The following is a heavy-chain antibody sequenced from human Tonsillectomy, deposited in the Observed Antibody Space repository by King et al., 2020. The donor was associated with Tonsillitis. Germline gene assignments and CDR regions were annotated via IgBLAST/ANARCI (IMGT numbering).Heavy chain of an antibody. J-gene: IGHJ4*02. Sequence: VQLVESGGGVVQPGRSLRLSCAASGFTFSSYEMHWVRQAPGKGLEWVAFISYDGSNKYYADSVKGRFTISRDNSKNTLYLQMNSLRAEDTAVYYCAKVRVHYVSTSGFDYWGQGTLVTVSS. V-gene: IGHV3-30*04. D-gene: IGHD3-22*01. CDR2: ISYDGSNK. CDR1: GFTFSSYE. CDR3: AKVRVHYVSTSGFDY.